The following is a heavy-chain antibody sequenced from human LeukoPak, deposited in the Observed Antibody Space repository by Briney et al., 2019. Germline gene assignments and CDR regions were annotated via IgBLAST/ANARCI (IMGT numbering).Heavy chain of an antibody. CDR3: ARGRVSYYYDSSGYYSDY. CDR1: GYTFTGYY. V-gene: IGHV1-2*06. Sequence: ASVKVSCKASGYTFTGYYMHWVRQAPGQGLEWMGRINPNSGGTNHAQKFQGRVTMTRHTSISTAYMELSRLRSDDTAVYYCARGRVSYYYDSSGYYSDYWGQGTLVAVSS. J-gene: IGHJ4*02. CDR2: INPNSGGT. D-gene: IGHD3-22*01.